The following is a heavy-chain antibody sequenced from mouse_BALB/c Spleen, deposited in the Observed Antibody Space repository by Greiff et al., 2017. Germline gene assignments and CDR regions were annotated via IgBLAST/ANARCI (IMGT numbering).Heavy chain of an antibody. CDR1: GFTFSDYY. CDR3: ARKAFITTVGDDFAY. CDR2: ISDGGSYT. J-gene: IGHJ3*01. Sequence: EVQRVESGGGLVKPGGSLKLSCAASGFTFSDYYMYWVRQTPEKRLEWVATISDGGSYTYYPDSVKGRFTISRDNAKNNLYLQMSSLKSEDTAMYYCARKAFITTVGDDFAYWGQGTLVTVSA. D-gene: IGHD1-1*01. V-gene: IGHV5-4*02.